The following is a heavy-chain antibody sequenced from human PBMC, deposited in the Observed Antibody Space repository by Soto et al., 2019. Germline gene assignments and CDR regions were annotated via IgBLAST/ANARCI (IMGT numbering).Heavy chain of an antibody. Sequence: GGPLRLSCAASGFTFKTYGMQWVRQAPGKGLEWVAVIWYDGSNEYYADSVKGRFTISRDNSKNTLYLQMNSLRVEDTAVYYCARDSCGGECPNFDYWGQGTLVTVSS. CDR3: ARDSCGGECPNFDY. D-gene: IGHD2-21*01. V-gene: IGHV3-33*01. CDR1: GFTFKTYG. J-gene: IGHJ4*02. CDR2: IWYDGSNE.